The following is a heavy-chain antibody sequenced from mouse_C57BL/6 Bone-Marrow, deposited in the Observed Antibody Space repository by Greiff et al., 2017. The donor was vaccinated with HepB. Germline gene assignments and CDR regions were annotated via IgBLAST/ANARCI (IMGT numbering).Heavy chain of an antibody. CDR1: GFTFSSYA. Sequence: DVMLVESGGGLVKPGGSLKLSCAASGFTFSSYAMSWVRQTPEKRLEWVATISDGGSYTYYPDNVKGRFTISRDNAKNNLYLQMSHLKSEDTAMYYCARAHYYGSSPYYFDYWGQGTTLTVSS. D-gene: IGHD1-1*01. V-gene: IGHV5-4*03. CDR3: ARAHYYGSSPYYFDY. CDR2: ISDGGSYT. J-gene: IGHJ2*01.